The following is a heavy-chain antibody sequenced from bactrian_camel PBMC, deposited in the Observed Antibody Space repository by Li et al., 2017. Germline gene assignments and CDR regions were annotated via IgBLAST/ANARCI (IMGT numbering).Heavy chain of an antibody. V-gene: IGHV3S42*01. Sequence: VQLVESGGGLVQPGGSLRISCEASGFTVSAYAMSWVRQAPGKGLEWVSAINPSGVHTNYAGSVKGRFTISRDNAKNTLYLQMNSLKTEDTAVYYCAASRLYWGHDYWGQGTQVTVS. CDR3: AASRLYWGHDY. J-gene: IGHJ4*01. CDR1: GFTVSAYA. CDR2: INPSGVHT. D-gene: IGHD2*01.